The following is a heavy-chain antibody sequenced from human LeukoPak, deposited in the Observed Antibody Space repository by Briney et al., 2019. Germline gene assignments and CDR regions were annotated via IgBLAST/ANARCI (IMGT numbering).Heavy chain of an antibody. Sequence: ASVKVSCKASGYTFTSSGISWVRQAPGQGLEWMGWISAYNGNTNYAQKLQGRVTMTTDTSTSTAYMELRSLRSDDTAVYYCASRGGYSSSSPLDYWGQGTLVTVSS. CDR1: GYTFTSSG. CDR3: ASRGGYSSSSPLDY. V-gene: IGHV1-18*01. D-gene: IGHD6-6*01. J-gene: IGHJ4*02. CDR2: ISAYNGNT.